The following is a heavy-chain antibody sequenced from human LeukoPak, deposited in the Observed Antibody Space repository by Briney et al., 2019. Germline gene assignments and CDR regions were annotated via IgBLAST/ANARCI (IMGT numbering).Heavy chain of an antibody. V-gene: IGHV1-18*01. Sequence: ASVKVSCKASGYTFTSYGISWVRQAPGQGLEWMGWISAYNGNTNYAQKLQGRVTMTTDTSTSTAYMELRSLRSDDTAVYYCARGVSTYYYDSSGAYWGQGTLVTVSS. J-gene: IGHJ4*02. CDR3: ARGVSTYYYDSSGAY. CDR1: GYTFTSYG. D-gene: IGHD3-22*01. CDR2: ISAYNGNT.